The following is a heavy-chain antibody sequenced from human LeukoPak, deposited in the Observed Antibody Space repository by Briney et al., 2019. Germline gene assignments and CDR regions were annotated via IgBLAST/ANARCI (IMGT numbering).Heavy chain of an antibody. CDR1: SGSIGSYY. CDR3: ARGRGSGYYLPYYYYYMDV. V-gene: IGHV4-59*12. CDR2: IYYSGST. D-gene: IGHD3-22*01. J-gene: IGHJ6*03. Sequence: SETLSLTCTVSSGSIGSYYWSWIRQPPGKGLEWIGYIYYSGSTNYSPSLKSRVTISVDTSKNQFSLKLSSVTAADTAVYYCARGRGSGYYLPYYYYYMDVWGKGTTVTVSS.